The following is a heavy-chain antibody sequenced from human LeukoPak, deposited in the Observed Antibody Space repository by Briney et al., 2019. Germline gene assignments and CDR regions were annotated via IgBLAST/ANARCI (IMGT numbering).Heavy chain of an antibody. CDR2: IYHSGST. Sequence: SETLSLTCAVSGYSISSGYYWGWIRPPPGKGLGWIGIIYHSGSTYYNPSLKSRVTISVDTSKNQFSLKLSSVTAADTAVYYCARSSVYYDYVWGSYRLGTFDYWGQGTLVTVSS. J-gene: IGHJ4*02. V-gene: IGHV4-38-2*01. D-gene: IGHD3-16*02. CDR3: ARSSVYYDYVWGSYRLGTFDY. CDR1: GYSISSGYY.